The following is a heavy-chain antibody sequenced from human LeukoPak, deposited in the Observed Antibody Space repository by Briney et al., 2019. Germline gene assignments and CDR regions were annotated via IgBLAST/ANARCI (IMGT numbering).Heavy chain of an antibody. CDR2: INQDASVS. Sequence: PGGSPRLSCAASGFTFSDYWMSWVRQAPGQGLEWVANINQDASVSHYIDSVKGRFTISRDNAKNSLFLQMNRLRAEDTALYYCARKVGDYWGQGTLVTVSS. D-gene: IGHD3-16*01. CDR3: ARKVGDY. V-gene: IGHV3-7*01. CDR1: GFTFSDYW. J-gene: IGHJ4*02.